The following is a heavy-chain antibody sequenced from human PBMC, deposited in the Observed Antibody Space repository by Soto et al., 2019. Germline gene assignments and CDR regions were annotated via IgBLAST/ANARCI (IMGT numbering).Heavy chain of an antibody. J-gene: IGHJ6*02. CDR2: IDPSDSYT. CDR1: GYSFTSYW. Sequence: GESLKISCKGSGYSFTSYWISWVRQMPGKGLEWMGRIDPSDSYTNYSPSFQGHVTISADKSISTAYLQWSSLKASDTAMYYCARRHTPMVDHYYYYGMDVWRQGTTVTVSS. CDR3: ARRHTPMVDHYYYYGMDV. V-gene: IGHV5-10-1*01. D-gene: IGHD5-18*01.